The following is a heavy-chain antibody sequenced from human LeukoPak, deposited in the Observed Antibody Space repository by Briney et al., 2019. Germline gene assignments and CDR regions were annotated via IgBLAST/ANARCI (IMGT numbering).Heavy chain of an antibody. V-gene: IGHV3-11*01. CDR2: ISSSGSTI. J-gene: IGHJ6*02. CDR3: ARGPRGINSNYYYYYGMDV. D-gene: IGHD2-21*01. CDR1: GFTFSDYY. Sequence: GGSLRLSCAASGFTFSDYYMSWIRQAPGKGLEWVSYISSSGSTIYYADSVKGRFTISRDNAKNSLYLQMNSLRAEDTAVYYCARGPRGINSNYYYYYGMDVWGQGTTVTVSS.